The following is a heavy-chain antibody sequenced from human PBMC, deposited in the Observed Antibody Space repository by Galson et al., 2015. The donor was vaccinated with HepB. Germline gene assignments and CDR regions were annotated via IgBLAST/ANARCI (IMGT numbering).Heavy chain of an antibody. CDR1: GYTFSSYF. CDR3: ARGALIVVVGATQNNWFDP. J-gene: IGHJ5*02. V-gene: IGHV1-18*01. Sequence: SCKASGYTFSSYFITWVRQAPGQGLEWMGWISAYNRKTNYAQKFQGRVTMTTDTSTSTAYMELRSLRSDDTPVYYCARGALIVVVGATQNNWFDPWGQGTLVTVSS. CDR2: ISAYNRKT. D-gene: IGHD2-15*01.